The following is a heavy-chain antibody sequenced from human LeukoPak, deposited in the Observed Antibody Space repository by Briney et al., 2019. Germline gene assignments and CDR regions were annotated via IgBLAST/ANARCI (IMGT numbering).Heavy chain of an antibody. Sequence: PGGSLRLSCAASGFTFSSYSMNWVRQAPGKGLEWVSSISSSSSYVYYADSVKGRFTISRDNAKNSLYLQMNSLRAEDTAVYYCARVPHINSGGWDFDYWGQGTLVTVSS. CDR2: ISSSSSYV. V-gene: IGHV3-21*01. CDR3: ARVPHINSGGWDFDY. CDR1: GFTFSSYS. J-gene: IGHJ4*02. D-gene: IGHD6-19*01.